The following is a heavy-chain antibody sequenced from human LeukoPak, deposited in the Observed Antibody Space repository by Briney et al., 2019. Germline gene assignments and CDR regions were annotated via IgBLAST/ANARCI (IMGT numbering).Heavy chain of an antibody. CDR2: IFPSGGEI. CDR1: GFTFSTFA. CDR3: ARDRGQHAFDI. D-gene: IGHD1-1*01. J-gene: IGHJ3*02. Sequence: GGSLRLSCAASGFTFSTFAMIWVRQPPGKGLEWVSSIFPSGGEIHYADPVRGRFTISRDNSKSTLSLQMNSLRSEDTAVYYCARDRGQHAFDIWGQGTMVTVSS. V-gene: IGHV3-23*01.